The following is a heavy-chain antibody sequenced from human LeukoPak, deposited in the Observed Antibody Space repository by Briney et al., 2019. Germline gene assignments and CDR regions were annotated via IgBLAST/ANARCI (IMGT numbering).Heavy chain of an antibody. D-gene: IGHD1-14*01. J-gene: IGHJ4*02. Sequence: SETLSLTCTVSGGSISSGDYYWSWIRQPPGKGLEWIGYIYYSGSTYYNPSLKSRVTISVYTSKNQFSLKLSSVTAADTAVYYCARGYVEDGPYYFDYWGQGTLVTVSS. CDR3: ARGYVEDGPYYFDY. V-gene: IGHV4-30-4*01. CDR2: IYYSGST. CDR1: GGSISSGDYY.